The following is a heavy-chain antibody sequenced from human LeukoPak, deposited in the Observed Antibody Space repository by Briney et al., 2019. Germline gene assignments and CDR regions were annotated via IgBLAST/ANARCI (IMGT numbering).Heavy chain of an antibody. D-gene: IGHD6-19*01. Sequence: GGSPRLSCAASGFTFSNYAMRWFRQAPGKGLEWVSSISASGAGTYYADSVKGRFTISRDNSKNTVYLQMSSLRAEDTAVYYCAKEAGNGWSYFDYWGQGTLVTVSS. V-gene: IGHV3-23*01. J-gene: IGHJ4*02. CDR3: AKEAGNGWSYFDY. CDR2: ISASGAGT. CDR1: GFTFSNYA.